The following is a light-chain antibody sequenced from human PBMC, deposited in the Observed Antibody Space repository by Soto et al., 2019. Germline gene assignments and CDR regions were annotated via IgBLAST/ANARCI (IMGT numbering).Light chain of an antibody. CDR2: AAA. CDR1: QSVSSK. CDR3: QQYNHWPYT. V-gene: IGKV3-15*01. J-gene: IGKJ2*01. Sequence: ELVMTQSPATLSVSPGEIATLSCRASQSVSSKFAWYQQKPGQAPRLLISAAATRTSVIPARLSGSGSGTEFTLTISSLQSEDFAIYYCQQYNHWPYTFGQGTKGEIK.